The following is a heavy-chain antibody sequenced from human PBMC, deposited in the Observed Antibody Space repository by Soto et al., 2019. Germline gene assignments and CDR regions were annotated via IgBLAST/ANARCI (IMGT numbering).Heavy chain of an antibody. CDR3: ARHDGEGYCSSTSCYPYNWFDP. CDR1: GGSISSYY. J-gene: IGHJ5*02. D-gene: IGHD2-2*01. Sequence: SETLSLTCTVSGGSISSYYWSWIRQPPGKGLEWIGYIYYSGSTNYNPSLKSRVTISVDTSKNQFSLKLSSVTAADTAVYYCARHDGEGYCSSTSCYPYNWFDPWGQGTLVTVSS. V-gene: IGHV4-59*08. CDR2: IYYSGST.